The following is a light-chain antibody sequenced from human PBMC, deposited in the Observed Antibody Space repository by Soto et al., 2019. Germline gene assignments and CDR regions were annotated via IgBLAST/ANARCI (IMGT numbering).Light chain of an antibody. J-gene: IGKJ1*01. CDR2: GAS. Sequence: DIQLTQSPPTLSASVGDRVTITCRASQSIRYYLAWYQQMPGKAPKLLIYGASSLQRGVPSRYSGSGSGTEFTLTIRSLQPDDFATYFCQHHNSYSHTFGHGTKVEIK. CDR1: QSIRYY. V-gene: IGKV1-5*01. CDR3: QHHNSYSHT.